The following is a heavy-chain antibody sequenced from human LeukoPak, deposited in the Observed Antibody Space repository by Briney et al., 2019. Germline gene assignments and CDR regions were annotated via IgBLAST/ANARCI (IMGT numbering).Heavy chain of an antibody. Sequence: PGGSLRLSCTTSGFTFGDYAVSWVRQAPGKGLEWVGFIRTKAYGGTPEYAASVKGRFTISRDDFKSIAYLQVNSLKTEDTAVYFCSGTSYVWGSYRSLDFWGQGTLVTVSS. D-gene: IGHD3-16*02. CDR1: GFTFGDYA. V-gene: IGHV3-49*04. CDR2: IRTKAYGGTP. J-gene: IGHJ4*02. CDR3: SGTSYVWGSYRSLDF.